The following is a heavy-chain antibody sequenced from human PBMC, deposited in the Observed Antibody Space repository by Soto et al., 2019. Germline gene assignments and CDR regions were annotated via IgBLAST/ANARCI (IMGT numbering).Heavy chain of an antibody. V-gene: IGHV1-69*13. D-gene: IGHD2-15*01. CDR3: ARDRGYCSGGSCYPGGWFDP. Sequence: SVKVSCKASGGTFSSYAISWVRQAPGQGLEWMGGIILIFGTANYAQKFQGRVTITADESTSTAYMELSSLRSEDTAVYYCARDRGYCSGGSCYPGGWFDPWGQGTLVTVSS. J-gene: IGHJ5*02. CDR1: GGTFSSYA. CDR2: IILIFGTA.